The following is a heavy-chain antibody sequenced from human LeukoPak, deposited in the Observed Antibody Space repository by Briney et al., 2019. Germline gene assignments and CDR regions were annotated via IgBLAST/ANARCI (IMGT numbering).Heavy chain of an antibody. Sequence: GGSLRLSCSASGFTFSSYAMHWVRQAPGKGLEYVSAISSNGGTTYYADSVKGRFTISRDNSKNTLYLQMNSLRAEDTAVYYCAKDSVDTTIFDAFDIWGQGTMVTVSS. CDR2: ISSNGGTT. CDR1: GFTFSSYA. J-gene: IGHJ3*02. CDR3: AKDSVDTTIFDAFDI. V-gene: IGHV3-64*04. D-gene: IGHD5-18*01.